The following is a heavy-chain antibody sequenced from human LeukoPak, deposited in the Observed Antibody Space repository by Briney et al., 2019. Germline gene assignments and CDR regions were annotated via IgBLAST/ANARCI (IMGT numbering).Heavy chain of an antibody. CDR2: ISSSGSTL. CDR1: GFTFSSYE. J-gene: IGHJ5*02. D-gene: IGHD3-16*01. CDR3: ARGGNWFDP. V-gene: IGHV3-48*03. Sequence: GGSLRLSCAASGFTFSSYEMDWVRQAPGKGLEWVSYISSSGSTLYYADSVKGRFTISRDNAKNSLYLQMNSLRAEDTANYYCARGGNWFDPWGQGTLVTVSS.